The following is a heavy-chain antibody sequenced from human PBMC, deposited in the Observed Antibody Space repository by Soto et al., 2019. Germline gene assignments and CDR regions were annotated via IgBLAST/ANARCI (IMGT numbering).Heavy chain of an antibody. CDR1: GFDFSGSG. V-gene: IGHV3-48*03. D-gene: IGHD2-21*01. CDR3: AKVAPFILGSPF. J-gene: IGHJ4*02. Sequence: PGGSLRLSCTASGFDFSGSGMNWFRQAPGKGLEWVAYITGSGGAMFHADSVKGRFSISRDNAKNSLFLEMNNLTADDAGLYYCAKVAPFILGSPFWGQGTLVTVSS. CDR2: ITGSGGAM.